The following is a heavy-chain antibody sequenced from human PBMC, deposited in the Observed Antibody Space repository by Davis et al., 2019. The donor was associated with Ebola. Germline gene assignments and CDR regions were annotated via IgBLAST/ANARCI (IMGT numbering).Heavy chain of an antibody. D-gene: IGHD6-19*01. CDR3: ARLSSTGHLDY. Sequence: SETLSLTCAVSGDSISSDNWWGWVRQPPGKGLEWIGEIYHGGDTNYNPSLKSRVTISVDKSKNQFFLKLSSVTAADTAVYYCARLSSTGHLDYWGQGTLVTVSS. CDR1: GDSISSDNW. CDR2: IYHGGDT. J-gene: IGHJ4*02. V-gene: IGHV4-4*02.